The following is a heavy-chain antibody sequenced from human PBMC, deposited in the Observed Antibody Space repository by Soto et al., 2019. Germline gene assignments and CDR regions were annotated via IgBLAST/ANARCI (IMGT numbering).Heavy chain of an antibody. Sequence: GGSLRLSCAASGFTFSNYWMTWVRQAPGKGLEWVANIKEDGSEKHYVDSVKGRFTISRDNAKNSLYLQMDSLRVEDTAVYFCSRDVVVGAKALNYWGQGALVTVSS. CDR1: GFTFSNYW. J-gene: IGHJ4*02. D-gene: IGHD2-15*01. V-gene: IGHV3-7*01. CDR3: SRDVVVGAKALNY. CDR2: IKEDGSEK.